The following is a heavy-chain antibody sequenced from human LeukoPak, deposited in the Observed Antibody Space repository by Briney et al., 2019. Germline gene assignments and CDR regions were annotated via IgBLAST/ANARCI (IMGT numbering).Heavy chain of an antibody. D-gene: IGHD3-22*01. CDR3: ARVTGYMIEDYFDY. Sequence: GGSLRLSCAASGFTFSSYWMHWVRQAPGKGLVWVSRINSDGSSTSYADSVKGRFTISRDNAKNTLYLQMNSLRAEDTAVYYCARVTGYMIEDYFDYWGQGTLVTVSS. CDR1: GFTFSSYW. CDR2: INSDGSST. V-gene: IGHV3-74*01. J-gene: IGHJ4*02.